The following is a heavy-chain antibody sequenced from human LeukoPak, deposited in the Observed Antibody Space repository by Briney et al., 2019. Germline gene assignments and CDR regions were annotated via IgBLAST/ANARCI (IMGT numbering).Heavy chain of an antibody. CDR2: ISGSGDST. Sequence: GGSLRLSCAASGFTFSTYAMSWVRQAPGKGLEWVSAISGSGDSTYYADSVKGRFTISRDNSKNTLFLQMNSLRVEDTAIYYCVKSRLGIGYSSTWYPGDYWGQGTLVTVSS. CDR3: VKSRLGIGYSSTWYPGDY. J-gene: IGHJ4*02. V-gene: IGHV3-23*01. CDR1: GFTFSTYA. D-gene: IGHD6-13*01.